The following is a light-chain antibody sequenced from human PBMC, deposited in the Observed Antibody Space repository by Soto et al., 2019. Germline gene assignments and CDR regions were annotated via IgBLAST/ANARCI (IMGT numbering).Light chain of an antibody. V-gene: IGKV3-15*01. CDR3: QQYNNWPRT. CDR2: GAS. J-gene: IGKJ1*01. CDR1: QSVSSN. Sequence: EIVMTQSPATLSVSPGERATLSCRASQSVSSNLAWYQQKPGQAPRLLIYGASTRVTGIPGRFSGSGSGTEFTLTISSLQSEDFAIYYCQQYNNWPRTFGQGTKVDI.